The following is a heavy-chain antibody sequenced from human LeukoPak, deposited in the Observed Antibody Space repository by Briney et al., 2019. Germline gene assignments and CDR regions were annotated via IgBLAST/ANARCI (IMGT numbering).Heavy chain of an antibody. Sequence: SETLSLTCTVSGGSISSSSYYWGWIRQPPGKGLEWIGSIYYSGSTYYNPSLKSRVTISVDTSKNQFSLKLSSVTAADTAVYYCARESIGYNWNYYDYWGQGTLVTVSS. V-gene: IGHV4-39*02. J-gene: IGHJ4*02. CDR1: GGSISSSSYY. CDR3: ARESIGYNWNYYDY. CDR2: IYYSGST. D-gene: IGHD1-20*01.